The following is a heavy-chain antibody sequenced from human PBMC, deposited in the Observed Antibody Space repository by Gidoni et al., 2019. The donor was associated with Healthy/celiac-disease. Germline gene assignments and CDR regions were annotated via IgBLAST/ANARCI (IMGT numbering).Heavy chain of an antibody. CDR3: ARIAAAGRRTYWYFDL. D-gene: IGHD6-13*01. J-gene: IGHJ2*01. CDR1: GFTFRSYA. Sequence: EVQLVWSGGGLVQPVGSLRISCSASGFTFRSYAMHWVRQAPGKGLEYVSAISSKGGSTYDANAVKGRFTISRDNSKNTLYLQMGSLRAEDMAVDYCARIAAAGRRTYWYFDLWGRGTLVTVSS. CDR2: ISSKGGST. V-gene: IGHV3-64*01.